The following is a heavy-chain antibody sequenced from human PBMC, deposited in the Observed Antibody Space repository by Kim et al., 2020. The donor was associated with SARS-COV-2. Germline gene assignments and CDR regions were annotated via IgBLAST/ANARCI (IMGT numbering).Heavy chain of an antibody. D-gene: IGHD3-22*01. CDR1: GYIFTDYY. J-gene: IGHJ5*02. Sequence: ASVKVSCKASGYIFTDYYMHWVRQAPGQGLEYMGRINPNSVGTNYAQRFQGRVTMTRDTSISTAYMDLSSLTSDDTAVYYCARGIDSRENWFDAWGQGTLVTVSS. V-gene: IGHV1-2*06. CDR2: INPNSVGT. CDR3: ARGIDSRENWFDA.